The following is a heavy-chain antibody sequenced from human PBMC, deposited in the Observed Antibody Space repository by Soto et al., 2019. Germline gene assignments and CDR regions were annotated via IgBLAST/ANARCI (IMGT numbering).Heavy chain of an antibody. CDR1: GFTFSGYT. CDR3: ARSSFDY. Sequence: GGSLRLSCAASGFTFSGYTMNWVRQAPGKGLEWVSSITSGSSYIYYADSVKGRFTVSRDNAKNSLYLQINSLRAEDTAMYYCARSSFDYWGQGTLVTVSS. V-gene: IGHV3-21*01. CDR2: ITSGSSYI. J-gene: IGHJ4*02.